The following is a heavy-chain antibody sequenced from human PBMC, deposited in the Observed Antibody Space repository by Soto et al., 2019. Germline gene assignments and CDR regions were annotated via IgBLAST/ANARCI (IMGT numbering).Heavy chain of an antibody. Sequence: HPGGSLRLSCAASKFTFSTYAMTWVRQAPGKGLEWVSDISGSGDNTYYADSVKGRFTVSRDNSKNTLYLEMKSLRAEDTAVYYCAKDFQFGGSGTGYFDNWGQGTLVTVSS. CDR2: ISGSGDNT. CDR3: AKDFQFGGSGTGYFDN. V-gene: IGHV3-23*01. J-gene: IGHJ4*02. CDR1: KFTFSTYA. D-gene: IGHD3-10*01.